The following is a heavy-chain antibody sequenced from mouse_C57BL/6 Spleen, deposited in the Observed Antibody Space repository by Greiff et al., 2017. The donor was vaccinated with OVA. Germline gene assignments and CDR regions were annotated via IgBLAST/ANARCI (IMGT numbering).Heavy chain of an antibody. CDR3: ASGGYYPFAY. CDR2: ISYDGSN. Sequence: EVQLQESGPGLVKPSQSLSLTCSVTGYSITSGYYWNWIRQFPGNKLEWMGYISYDGSNNYNPSLKNRISITRDTSKNQFFLKLNSVTTEDTATYYCASGGYYPFAYWGQGTLVTVSA. V-gene: IGHV3-6*01. CDR1: GYSITSGYY. D-gene: IGHD2-3*01. J-gene: IGHJ3*01.